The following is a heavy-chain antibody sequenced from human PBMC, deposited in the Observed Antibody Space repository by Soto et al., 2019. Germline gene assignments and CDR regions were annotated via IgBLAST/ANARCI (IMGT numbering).Heavy chain of an antibody. Sequence: PGGSLRLSCAASGFTFSDYYMSWIRQAPGKGLEWVSYISSSGSTIYYADSVKGRFTISRDNAKNSLYLQMNSLRAEDTAVYYCAKDLIAGNGVWEAFDMWGRGTKVTVSS. CDR3: AKDLIAGNGVWEAFDM. V-gene: IGHV3-11*01. D-gene: IGHD2-8*01. J-gene: IGHJ3*02. CDR2: ISSSGSTI. CDR1: GFTFSDYY.